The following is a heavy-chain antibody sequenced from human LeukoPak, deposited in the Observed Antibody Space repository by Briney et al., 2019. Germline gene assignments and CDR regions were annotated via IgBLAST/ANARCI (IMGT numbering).Heavy chain of an antibody. Sequence: GGSLRLSCAASGFTFSSYGMHWVRQAPGKGLEWVAVISYDGSNKYYADSVKGRFTISRDNSKNTLYLQMNSLRAEDTAVYYCARSLAAAPTTLVGATTPIDYWGQGTLVTVSS. V-gene: IGHV3-30*19. CDR3: ARSLAAAPTTLVGATTPIDY. CDR1: GFTFSSYG. CDR2: ISYDGSNK. D-gene: IGHD1-26*01. J-gene: IGHJ4*02.